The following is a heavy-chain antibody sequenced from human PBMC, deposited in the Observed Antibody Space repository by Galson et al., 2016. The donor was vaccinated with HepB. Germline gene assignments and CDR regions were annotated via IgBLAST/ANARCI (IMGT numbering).Heavy chain of an antibody. CDR3: AKVDLWRYDAFDI. CDR2: ISWNSGSI. J-gene: IGHJ3*02. CDR1: GFTFDGYA. Sequence: SLRLSCAASGFTFDGYAMPWVRQTPGKGLEWVSGISWNSGSIGYADSVKGRFIISRDNAKNSLYLQMNSLRSEDTALYYCAKVDLWRYDAFDIWGQGTMVTVSS. V-gene: IGHV3-9*01. D-gene: IGHD2-21*01.